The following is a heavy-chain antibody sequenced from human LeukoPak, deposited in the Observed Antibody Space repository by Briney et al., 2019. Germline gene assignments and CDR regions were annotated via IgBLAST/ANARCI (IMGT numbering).Heavy chain of an antibody. CDR2: INPNSGGT. V-gene: IGHV1-2*02. D-gene: IGHD3-3*02. CDR3: ARAFFNSGFDY. Sequence: ASVKVSCKASGYTFTGYYVHWLRKAPGQGLTWMGWINPNSGGTDYAQQYQGRVTLTRDTSISTAYMELSSLTSDDSAVYYCARAFFNSGFDYWGQGTLVTVSS. CDR1: GYTFTGYY. J-gene: IGHJ4*02.